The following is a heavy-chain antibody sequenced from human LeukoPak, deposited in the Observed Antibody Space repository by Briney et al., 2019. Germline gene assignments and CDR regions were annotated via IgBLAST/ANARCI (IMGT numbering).Heavy chain of an antibody. CDR3: ARDVGFRMVRGVMSDY. CDR1: GYTFTGYY. D-gene: IGHD3-10*01. Sequence: ASVKVSCKASGYTFTGYYMHWVRQAPGQGLEWMGWIIPHSGGTNYAQKFQGRVTMTRDTSISTAYMELSRLRSDDTAVYYCARDVGFRMVRGVMSDYWGQGTLVTVSS. CDR2: IIPHSGGT. V-gene: IGHV1-2*02. J-gene: IGHJ4*02.